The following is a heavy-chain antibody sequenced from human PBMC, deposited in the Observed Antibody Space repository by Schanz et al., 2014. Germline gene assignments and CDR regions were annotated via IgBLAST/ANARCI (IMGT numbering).Heavy chain of an antibody. CDR2: ISHSGGSK. V-gene: IGHV3-23*04. CDR1: GFTFSSYA. J-gene: IGHJ6*02. Sequence: EVQLVESGGGLVKPGGSLRLSCEASGFTFSSYAMHWVRQAPGKGLEWVSSISHSGGSKYYADSVKGRFTISRDNSENTLYLQMNSLSADDTAVFYCAKGMGYCSGGTCYDYYYYGLDVWGQGTTVTVSS. CDR3: AKGMGYCSGGTCYDYYYYGLDV. D-gene: IGHD2-15*01.